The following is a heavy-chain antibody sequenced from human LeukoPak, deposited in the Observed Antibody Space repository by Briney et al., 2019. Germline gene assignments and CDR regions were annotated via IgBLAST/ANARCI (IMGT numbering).Heavy chain of an antibody. CDR1: GFTFSSYS. Sequence: GGSLRLSCAASGFTFSSYSMNWVRQAPGKGLAWVSSISSSSSYIYYADSVKGRFTISRDNSKNTLYLQMNSLRAEDTAEYYCAKDQYCSSPSCYVGYWGQGTLVTVSS. CDR2: ISSSSSYI. CDR3: AKDQYCSSPSCYVGY. J-gene: IGHJ4*02. V-gene: IGHV3-21*04. D-gene: IGHD2-2*01.